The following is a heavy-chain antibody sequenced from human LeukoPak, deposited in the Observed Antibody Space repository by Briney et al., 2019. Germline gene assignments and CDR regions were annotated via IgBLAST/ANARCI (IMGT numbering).Heavy chain of an antibody. CDR1: GFTFSSYG. CDR3: ARGRDGYNYYYYYYMDV. D-gene: IGHD5-24*01. CDR2: IWYDGSNK. V-gene: IGHV3-33*01. J-gene: IGHJ6*03. Sequence: GGSLRLSCAASGFTFSSYGMHWVRQAPGKGLEWVAVIWYDGSNKYYADSVKRRFTISRDNSKNTVFLQMNSLRAEDTAVYYCARGRDGYNYYYYYYMDVWGKGTTVTVSS.